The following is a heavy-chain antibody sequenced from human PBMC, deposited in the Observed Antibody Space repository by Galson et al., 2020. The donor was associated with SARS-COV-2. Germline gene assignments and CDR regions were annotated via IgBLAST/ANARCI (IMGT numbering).Heavy chain of an antibody. CDR1: GYTLTELS. CDR3: ATDCAYLAARPSGY. CDR2: FDHEDGET. Sequence: ASVKVSCKVSGYTLTELSMHWVRQAPGKGLEWMGGFDHEDGETIYAQKFQGRVTMTEDTSTDTAYMELSSLRSEDTAVYYCATDCAYLAARPSGYWGQGTLVTVSS. J-gene: IGHJ4*02. D-gene: IGHD6-6*01. V-gene: IGHV1-24*01.